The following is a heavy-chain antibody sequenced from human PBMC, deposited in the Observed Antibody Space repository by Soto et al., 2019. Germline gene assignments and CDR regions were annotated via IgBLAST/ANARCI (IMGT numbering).Heavy chain of an antibody. Sequence: ASVKVSCKASGYTFTSYDINWVRQATGQGLEWMGWMNPNSGNTGYAQKFQGRVTMTRNTSISTAYMELSSLRSEDTAVYYCASFGYCSSTSCYAGGSWGQGTLVTVSS. V-gene: IGHV1-8*01. CDR1: GYTFTSYD. J-gene: IGHJ5*02. CDR3: ASFGYCSSTSCYAGGS. D-gene: IGHD2-2*03. CDR2: MNPNSGNT.